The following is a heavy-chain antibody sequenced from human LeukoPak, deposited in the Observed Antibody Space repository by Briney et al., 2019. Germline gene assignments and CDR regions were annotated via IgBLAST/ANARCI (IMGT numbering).Heavy chain of an antibody. Sequence: PGGSLRLSCAASGVTFSSYAMHWVRQAPGKGLEWVAVISYDGSNKYYADSVKGRFTISRDNSKNTLYLQMNSLRAEDTAVYYCARDSNYYGSGSYWYWGQGTLVTVSS. D-gene: IGHD3-10*01. V-gene: IGHV3-30*04. CDR2: ISYDGSNK. CDR1: GVTFSSYA. J-gene: IGHJ4*02. CDR3: ARDSNYYGSGSYWY.